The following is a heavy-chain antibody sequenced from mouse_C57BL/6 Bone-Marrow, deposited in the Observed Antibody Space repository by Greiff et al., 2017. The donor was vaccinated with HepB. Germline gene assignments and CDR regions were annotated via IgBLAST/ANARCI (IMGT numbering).Heavy chain of an antibody. J-gene: IGHJ2*01. CDR3: LFSTTVVLDY. Sequence: VQLVESGAELVRPGASVTLSCKASGYTFTDYEMHWVKQTPVHGLEWIGAIDPETGGTAYNQKFEGKAILTADKSSSTAYMELRSLTSEDSAVYYCLFSTTVVLDYWGQGTTLTVSS. CDR1: GYTFTDYE. CDR2: IDPETGGT. V-gene: IGHV1-15*01. D-gene: IGHD1-1*01.